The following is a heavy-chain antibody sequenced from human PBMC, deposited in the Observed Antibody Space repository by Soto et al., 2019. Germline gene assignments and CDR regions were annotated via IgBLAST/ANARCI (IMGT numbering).Heavy chain of an antibody. J-gene: IGHJ6*02. Sequence: SVKVSCKASGGTFSSYAISWVRQAPGQGLEWMGGIIPIFGTANYAQKFQGRVTITADESTSTAYMELSSLRSEDTAVYYCAREKRTYYYDSSGHPYGMDVWGQGTTVTVSS. CDR1: GGTFSSYA. CDR2: IIPIFGTA. D-gene: IGHD3-22*01. CDR3: AREKRTYYYDSSGHPYGMDV. V-gene: IGHV1-69*13.